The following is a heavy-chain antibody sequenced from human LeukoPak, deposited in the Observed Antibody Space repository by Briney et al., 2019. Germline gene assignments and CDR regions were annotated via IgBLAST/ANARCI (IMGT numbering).Heavy chain of an antibody. J-gene: IGHJ4*02. V-gene: IGHV3-7*01. Sequence: GGSLRLSCAASRFSFSMSWMTWVRQAPGKGLEWVANINQDGSRQVYVDSVKGRFTISRDNAQNSLYLQMTSLRAEDTAIYYCARATADFLTYYYDYWGQGTLVTVSS. D-gene: IGHD2/OR15-2a*01. CDR1: RFSFSMSW. CDR3: ARATADFLTYYYDY. CDR2: INQDGSRQ.